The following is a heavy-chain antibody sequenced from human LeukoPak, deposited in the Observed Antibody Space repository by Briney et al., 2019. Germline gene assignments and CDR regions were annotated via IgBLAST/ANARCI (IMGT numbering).Heavy chain of an antibody. CDR1: GFTFSSYA. V-gene: IGHV3-30*04. J-gene: IGHJ1*01. Sequence: GGSLRLSCAASGFTFSSYAMHWVRQAPGKGLEWVAVISYGGSNKYYADSVKGRFTISRDNSKNTLYLQMNSLRAEDTAVYYCARSVYCTNGVCYHLQHWGQGTLVTVSS. CDR2: ISYGGSNK. D-gene: IGHD2-8*01. CDR3: ARSVYCTNGVCYHLQH.